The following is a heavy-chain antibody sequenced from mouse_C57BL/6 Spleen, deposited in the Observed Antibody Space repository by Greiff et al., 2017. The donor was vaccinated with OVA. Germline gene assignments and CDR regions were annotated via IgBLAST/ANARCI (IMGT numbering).Heavy chain of an antibody. D-gene: IGHD2-12*01. Sequence: VKLQESGPELVKPGASVKISCKASGYAFSSSWMNWVKQRPGKGLEWIGRIYPGDGDTNYNGKFKGKATLTADKSSSTAYMQLSSLTSEDSAVYFCARWAYDAYWGQGTLVTVSA. CDR2: IYPGDGDT. J-gene: IGHJ3*01. CDR1: GYAFSSSW. V-gene: IGHV1-82*01. CDR3: ARWAYDAY.